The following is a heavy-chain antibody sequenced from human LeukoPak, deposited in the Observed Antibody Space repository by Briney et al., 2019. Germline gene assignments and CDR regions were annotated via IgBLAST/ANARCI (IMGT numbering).Heavy chain of an antibody. J-gene: IGHJ4*02. D-gene: IGHD1-26*01. Sequence: GGSLRLSCAASGFTFSSHGMDWVRQAPGMGLEWVALISYDGTNKYYADSVKGRFTISRDDSKSTLYLQMNSLRAEDTAVYYCARSFGGSYAYFDYWGQGTLVTVSS. CDR2: ISYDGTNK. CDR3: ARSFGGSYAYFDY. CDR1: GFTFSSHG. V-gene: IGHV3-30*03.